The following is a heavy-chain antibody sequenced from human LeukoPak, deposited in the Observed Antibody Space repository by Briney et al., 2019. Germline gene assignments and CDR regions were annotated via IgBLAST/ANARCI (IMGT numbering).Heavy chain of an antibody. CDR1: GGPFSGYY. Sequence: SETRSLTCAVYGGPFSGYYWSWIRQPPGKGLEWIGEINHSGSTNYNPSLKSRVTISVDTSKNQFSLKLSSVTAADTAVYYCAREHLRFGNDYWGQGTLVTVSS. D-gene: IGHD3-3*01. J-gene: IGHJ4*02. CDR2: INHSGST. V-gene: IGHV4-34*01. CDR3: AREHLRFGNDY.